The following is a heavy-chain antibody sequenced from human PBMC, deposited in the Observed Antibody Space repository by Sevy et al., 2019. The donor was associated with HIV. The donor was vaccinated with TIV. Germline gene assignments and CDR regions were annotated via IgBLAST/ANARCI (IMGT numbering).Heavy chain of an antibody. Sequence: SETLSLTCAVSGVSFSDYYWAWIRQPPGKGLEWIGEVSQSGSANYNPSLRSRVIMSLDTSNNQFSLKLTSVTAADTVVYYCARGPLFSPEYCSGGTCPTIDYWSQGTLVTVSS. CDR3: ARGPLFSPEYCSGGTCPTIDY. CDR1: GVSFSDYY. CDR2: VSQSGSA. V-gene: IGHV4-34*01. J-gene: IGHJ4*02. D-gene: IGHD2-15*01.